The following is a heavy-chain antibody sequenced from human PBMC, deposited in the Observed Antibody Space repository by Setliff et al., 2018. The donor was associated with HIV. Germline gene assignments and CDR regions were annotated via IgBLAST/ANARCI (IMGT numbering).Heavy chain of an antibody. CDR2: INHSGST. D-gene: IGHD6-6*01. CDR1: GGSFSGYY. J-gene: IGHJ1*01. V-gene: IGHV4-34*01. Sequence: SETLSLTCAVYGGSFSGYYWSWIRQPPGKGLEWIGEINHSGSTNYNPSLKSRVTISVDTSKNQFSLKLSSVTAADTAVYYCARGSPASIATRPWYFQHWGQGTLVTVPS. CDR3: ARGSPASIATRPWYFQH.